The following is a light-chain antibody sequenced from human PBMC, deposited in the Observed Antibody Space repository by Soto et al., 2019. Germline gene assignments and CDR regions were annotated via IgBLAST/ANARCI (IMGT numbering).Light chain of an antibody. CDR1: QSVSSSY. CDR3: QQRGT. V-gene: IGKV3D-20*02. J-gene: IGKJ4*01. CDR2: DAT. Sequence: EIVLTQSPGTLSLSPGERATLSCRASQSVSSSYLAWYQQKPGQAPRLLIFDATKRVTGIPARFSGSGSGTDFTLTISSLEPEDFAVYYCQQRGTFGGGTKVDNK.